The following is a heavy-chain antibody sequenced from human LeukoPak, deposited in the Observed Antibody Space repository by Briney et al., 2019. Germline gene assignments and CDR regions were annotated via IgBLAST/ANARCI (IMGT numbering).Heavy chain of an antibody. D-gene: IGHD3-3*01. CDR3: ARVRFLERSQYYFDY. CDR2: IKQDGSEK. V-gene: IGHV3-7*01. CDR1: EFTFNIYW. Sequence: SGGSLRLSCAASEFTFNIYWMSWVRQAPGKGLEWVANIKQDGSEKYYVDSVEGRSTISRDNAKNSLYLQMSSLRAEDTAMYYCARVRFLERSQYYFDYWGQGTLVTVSS. J-gene: IGHJ4*02.